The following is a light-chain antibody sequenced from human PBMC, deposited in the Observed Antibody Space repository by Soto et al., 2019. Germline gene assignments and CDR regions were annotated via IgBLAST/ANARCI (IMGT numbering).Light chain of an antibody. Sequence: QSVLTPPASVSGSPGQSITVACTGINTDVENYNFVSWYQQHPGKAPKLMIYEDYKRPSGVSNRFSGSKSDNTASLTISGLQTEDEADYYCNSYTSSSTLYVFGTGTKVTVL. CDR1: NTDVENYNF. V-gene: IGLV2-14*02. CDR2: EDY. CDR3: NSYTSSSTLYV. J-gene: IGLJ1*01.